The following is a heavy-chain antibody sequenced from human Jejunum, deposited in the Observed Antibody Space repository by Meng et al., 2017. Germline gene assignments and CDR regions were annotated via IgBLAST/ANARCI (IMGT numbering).Heavy chain of an antibody. Sequence: EVQLVESGGVVVQPGGSLRLSCVVSGFTFDDYTMYWVRLVPGKGLEWVSHITWDGDSTYYADSVKGRFTISRDNSKNSLYLQMSSLRTEDTALYYCAKVAYRTSEDYWGQGTLVTVSS. V-gene: IGHV3-43*01. CDR2: ITWDGDST. CDR1: GFTFDDYT. D-gene: IGHD6-6*01. J-gene: IGHJ4*02. CDR3: AKVAYRTSEDY.